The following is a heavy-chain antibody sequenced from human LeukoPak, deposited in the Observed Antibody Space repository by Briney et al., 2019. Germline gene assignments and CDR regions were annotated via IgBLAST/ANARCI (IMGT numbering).Heavy chain of an antibody. J-gene: IGHJ5*02. Sequence: PGGSLRLSCAASGFTFSNFDMHWVRQAPGKGLEWVAFLRNDGTSKYYADSVKGRFTISADKSENTMYLQMSRLRPDDTAVYYCARDVASTGTQGWFDPWGQGTVVTVSS. D-gene: IGHD1-1*01. CDR2: LRNDGTSK. V-gene: IGHV3-30*02. CDR3: ARDVASTGTQGWFDP. CDR1: GFTFSNFD.